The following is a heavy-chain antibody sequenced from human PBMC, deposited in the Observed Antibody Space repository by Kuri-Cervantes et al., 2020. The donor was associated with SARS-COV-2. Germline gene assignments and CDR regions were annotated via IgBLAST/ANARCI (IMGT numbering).Heavy chain of an antibody. V-gene: IGHV4-34*01. CDR3: ARGRVWVPDY. CDR2: INHSGST. J-gene: IGHJ4*02. Sequence: GSLRLSCAVYGGSFSGYYWSWIRQPPGKGLEWIGEINHSGSTNYNPSLKSRVTISVDTSKNQFSLKLGSVTAADTAVYYCARGRVWVPDYWGQGTLVTVSS. D-gene: IGHD2-8*01. CDR1: GGSFSGYY.